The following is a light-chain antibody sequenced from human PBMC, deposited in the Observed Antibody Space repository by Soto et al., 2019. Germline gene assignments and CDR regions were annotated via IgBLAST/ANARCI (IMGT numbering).Light chain of an antibody. CDR1: QSVNNNY. CDR3: QQYGSSPCT. CDR2: GAS. V-gene: IGKV3-20*01. Sequence: EIVLTQSPGTLSLSPGERATLSCRASQSVNNNYLAWYQQKPGQAPRLLIDGASSRATGIPDRFSGSGSGTDFTLTISSLEPEDFAVYYCQQYGSSPCTFGQGTKLEIK. J-gene: IGKJ2*01.